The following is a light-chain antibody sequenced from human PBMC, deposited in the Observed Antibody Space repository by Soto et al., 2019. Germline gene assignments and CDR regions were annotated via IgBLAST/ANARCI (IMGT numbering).Light chain of an antibody. J-gene: IGKJ1*01. Sequence: EIAFTHSACTLRSSPGERATLSCSPSLSVSSSYLVWHQQKPGQAPRLLIYGASSRATGIPDRFSGSGSGTDFTLTISRLEHEDFAVYYCQDYGRSWWTSAQGTKVDI. CDR2: GAS. CDR3: QDYGRSWWT. V-gene: IGKV3-20*01. CDR1: LSVSSSY.